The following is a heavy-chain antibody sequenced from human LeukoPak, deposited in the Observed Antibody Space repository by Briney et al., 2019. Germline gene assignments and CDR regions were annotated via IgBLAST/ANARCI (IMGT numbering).Heavy chain of an antibody. CDR3: ARSGSWYSYFDY. CDR2: FGTRSTSI. D-gene: IGHD2-15*01. J-gene: IGHJ4*02. V-gene: IGHV3-21*01. CDR1: GFTFSGYS. Sequence: GGSLRLSCTASGFTFSGYSMNWIRQAPGKGLEWVSSFGTRSTSIYYADSVKGRFTISRDNAKNSLYLQMNSLRAEDTAAYYCARSGSWYSYFDYWGQGTLVTVSS.